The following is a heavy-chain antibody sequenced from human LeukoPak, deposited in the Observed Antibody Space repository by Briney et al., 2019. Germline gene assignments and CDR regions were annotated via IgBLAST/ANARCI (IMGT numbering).Heavy chain of an antibody. V-gene: IGHV3-48*01. J-gene: IGHJ5*02. CDR3: ARGPPLFDP. CDR1: GFTFSDYS. CDR2: ISTGGDTI. Sequence: GGSLRLSCAVSGFTFSDYSMNWVRQPPGKGLERISYISTGGDTIYYADSVKGRFTISSDNAKKSLYLQMNSLRAEDTAVYYCARGPPLFDPWGQGTLVTVSS.